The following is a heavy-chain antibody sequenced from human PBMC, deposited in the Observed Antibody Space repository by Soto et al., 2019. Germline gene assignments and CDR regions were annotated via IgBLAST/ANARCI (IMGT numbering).Heavy chain of an antibody. CDR2: IKEDGSSK. V-gene: IGHV3-7*03. Sequence: EVQLVESGGDLVQPGGSLRLSCAASGINFNDYWMSWVRQAPGKGLEWVANIKEDGSSKYYVDSVKGRFTISRDNAKNSLYLQMNSLRAEDTALYYCASENGYVFDHWGQGTPVTVSS. D-gene: IGHD1-1*01. CDR3: ASENGYVFDH. CDR1: GINFNDYW. J-gene: IGHJ4*02.